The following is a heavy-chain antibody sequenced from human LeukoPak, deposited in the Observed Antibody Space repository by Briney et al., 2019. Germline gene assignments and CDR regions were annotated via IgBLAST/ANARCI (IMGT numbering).Heavy chain of an antibody. CDR2: IYHSGST. J-gene: IGHJ3*02. Sequence: PSETLSLTCAVSGGSISSSNWWSWVRQPPGKGLEWIGEIYHSGSTNYNPSLKSRVTISVDKSKNQFSLKLSSVTAADTAVYYCARRPQYYYGSGSYPNAFDIWGQGTMVTVSS. D-gene: IGHD3-10*01. V-gene: IGHV4-4*02. CDR1: GGSISSSNW. CDR3: ARRPQYYYGSGSYPNAFDI.